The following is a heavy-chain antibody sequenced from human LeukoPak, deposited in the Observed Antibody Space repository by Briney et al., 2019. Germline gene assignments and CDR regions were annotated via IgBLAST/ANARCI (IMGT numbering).Heavy chain of an antibody. Sequence: GGAPRLSCAASGFTFNSYAMSWIRQAPGRGLEWVSAISGSGSSTYYADSVKGRFTISRDNSRNTLSLRMNSLRAEDTAVYYCAKRAGYNSNFFDHWGQRTLVPVSS. CDR2: ISGSGSST. J-gene: IGHJ4*02. CDR1: GFTFNSYA. D-gene: IGHD5-24*01. CDR3: AKRAGYNSNFFDH. V-gene: IGHV3-23*01.